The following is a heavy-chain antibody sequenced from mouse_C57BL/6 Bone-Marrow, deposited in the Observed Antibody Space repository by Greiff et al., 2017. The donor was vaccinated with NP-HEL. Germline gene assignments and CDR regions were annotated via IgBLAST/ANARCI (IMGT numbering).Heavy chain of an antibody. CDR1: GFTFSSYG. Sequence: EVQRVESGGDLVKPGGSLKLSCAASGFTFSSYGMSWVRQTPDKRLEWVATISSGGSYTYYPDSVKGRFTISRDNAKNTLYLQMSSLKSEDTAMYYCARQAASWAWFAYWGQGTLVTVSA. CDR2: ISSGGSYT. V-gene: IGHV5-6*01. J-gene: IGHJ3*01. D-gene: IGHD6-1*01. CDR3: ARQAASWAWFAY.